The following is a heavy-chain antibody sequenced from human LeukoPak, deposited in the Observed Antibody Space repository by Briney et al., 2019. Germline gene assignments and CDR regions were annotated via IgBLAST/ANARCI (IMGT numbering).Heavy chain of an antibody. V-gene: IGHV3-21*01. Sequence: GGSLRLSCAASGFTFSSYSMNWVRRAPGKGLEWVSSISSSSSYIYYADSVKGRFTISRDNAKNSLYLQMNSLRAEDTAVYYCARRNQGFFVVVPAASNYYYMDVWGKGTTVTVSS. CDR3: ARRNQGFFVVVPAASNYYYMDV. CDR1: GFTFSSYS. D-gene: IGHD2-2*01. J-gene: IGHJ6*03. CDR2: ISSSSSYI.